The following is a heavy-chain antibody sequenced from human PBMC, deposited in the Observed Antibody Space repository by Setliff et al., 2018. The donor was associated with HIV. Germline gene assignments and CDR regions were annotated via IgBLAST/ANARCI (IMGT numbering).Heavy chain of an antibody. CDR1: GFTFSSYS. Sequence: GGSLRLSCVASGFTFSSYSMNWVRQAPGKGPEWVSSISTSSSFKYYTDSVKGRFTISRDNAKNSLYLQMNSLKTEATAVYYCTREREQWLSWPIAEGNDAFDIWGQGTMVTVSS. D-gene: IGHD6-19*01. CDR2: ISTSSSFK. V-gene: IGHV3-21*03. CDR3: TREREQWLSWPIAEGNDAFDI. J-gene: IGHJ3*02.